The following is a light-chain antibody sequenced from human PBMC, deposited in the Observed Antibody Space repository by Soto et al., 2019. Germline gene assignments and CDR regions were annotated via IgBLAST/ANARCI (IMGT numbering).Light chain of an antibody. CDR3: QQYGSSPPYT. CDR2: GSS. J-gene: IGKJ2*01. CDR1: QTVSNNY. V-gene: IGKV3-20*01. Sequence: EVVLTQSPGTLSLSPGERATLSCRASQTVSNNYLAWYQQKPGQAPRLLIFGSSDRATGIPDRFSGSGSGTDFTLTISILEPEDFAVNYCQQYGSSPPYTFGQGTNLEIK.